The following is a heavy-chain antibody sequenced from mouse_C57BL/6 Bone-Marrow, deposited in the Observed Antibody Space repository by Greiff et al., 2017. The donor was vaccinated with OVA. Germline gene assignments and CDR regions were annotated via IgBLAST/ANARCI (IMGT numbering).Heavy chain of an antibody. V-gene: IGHV1-82*01. D-gene: IGHD1-1*01. Sequence: QVQLQQSGPELVKPGASVKISCKASGYAFSSSWMNWVKQRPGKGLEWIGRIYPGDGDTNYNGKFKGKATLTADKSSSTAYMQLSSLTSEDSAVDFCASAYYYGSSLYYAMDYWGQGTSVTVSS. CDR2: IYPGDGDT. J-gene: IGHJ4*01. CDR1: GYAFSSSW. CDR3: ASAYYYGSSLYYAMDY.